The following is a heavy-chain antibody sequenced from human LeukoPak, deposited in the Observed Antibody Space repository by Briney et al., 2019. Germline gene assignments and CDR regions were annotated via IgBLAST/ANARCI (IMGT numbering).Heavy chain of an antibody. D-gene: IGHD3-10*01. CDR2: IRYDGSNK. CDR3: AKGIDYYGSGAMELGYMDV. Sequence: RGSLRLSCVASGFTFSTYEMSWVRQAPGKGLGWVAFIRYDGSNKYYADSVKGRFTISRDNPKNTLYLQMNSLRAEDTAGYYCAKGIDYYGSGAMELGYMDVWGKGTTVTVSS. V-gene: IGHV3-30*02. CDR1: GFTFSTYE. J-gene: IGHJ6*03.